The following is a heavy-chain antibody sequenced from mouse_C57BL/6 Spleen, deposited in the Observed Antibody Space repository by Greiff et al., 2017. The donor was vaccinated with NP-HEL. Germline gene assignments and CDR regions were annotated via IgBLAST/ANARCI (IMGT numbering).Heavy chain of an antibody. CDR2: IDPSDSET. J-gene: IGHJ4*01. V-gene: IGHV1-52*01. CDR3: AIDSSGPYYYAMDY. D-gene: IGHD3-2*02. Sequence: QVQLQQPGAELVRPGSSVKLSCKASGYTFTSYWIHWVKQRPIQGLEWIGNIDPSDSETHYNQKFKDKATLTVDKSSSTAYMQLSSLTSEDSAVYYCAIDSSGPYYYAMDYWGQGTSVTVSS. CDR1: GYTFTSYW.